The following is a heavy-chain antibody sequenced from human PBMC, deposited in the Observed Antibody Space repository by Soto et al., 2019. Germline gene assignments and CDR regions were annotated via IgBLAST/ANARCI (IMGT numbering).Heavy chain of an antibody. CDR1: RFTFRTYT. J-gene: IGHJ6*02. V-gene: IGHV3-21*01. Sequence: GSLRLSCVASRFTFRTYTMNWVRQAPGKGLEWVSGIRGFSPYTFYAESVKGRFTISRDNAKNSLYLQMNSLGVEDTAVYYCARDRGYDAHDYYYNAMDVWGQGTTVTVSS. D-gene: IGHD2-15*01. CDR2: IRGFSPYT. CDR3: ARDRGYDAHDYYYNAMDV.